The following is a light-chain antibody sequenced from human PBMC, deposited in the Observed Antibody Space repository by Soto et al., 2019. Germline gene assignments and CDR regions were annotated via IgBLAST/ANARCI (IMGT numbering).Light chain of an antibody. V-gene: IGKV1-5*03. CDR2: KAS. CDR3: QHYNSYSEA. CDR1: QSISSY. J-gene: IGKJ1*01. Sequence: DIQMTQSPSSLSASVGDRVTLTCRANQSISSYLNWYQQKPGKAPKLLIYKASTLKSGVPSRFSGSGSGTEFTLTISSLQPDDFATYYCQHYNSYSEAFGQGTKVELK.